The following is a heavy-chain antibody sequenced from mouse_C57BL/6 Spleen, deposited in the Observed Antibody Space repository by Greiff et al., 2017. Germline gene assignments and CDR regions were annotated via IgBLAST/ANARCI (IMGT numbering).Heavy chain of an antibody. D-gene: IGHD2-1*01. Sequence: QVQLQQPGAELVKPGASVKLSCKASGYTFTSYWMQWVKQRPGQGLEWIGEIDPSDSYTNYNQKFKGKATLTVDTSSSTAYMQLSSLTSEDSAVYYCAKIYYGNYGEGLDYWGQGTSVTVSS. CDR2: IDPSDSYT. CDR1: GYTFTSYW. V-gene: IGHV1-50*01. CDR3: AKIYYGNYGEGLDY. J-gene: IGHJ4*01.